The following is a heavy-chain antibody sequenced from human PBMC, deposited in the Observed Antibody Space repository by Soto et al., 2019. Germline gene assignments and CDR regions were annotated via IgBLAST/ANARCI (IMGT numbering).Heavy chain of an antibody. J-gene: IGHJ6*02. Sequence: QVQLVESGGGVVQPGRSLRLSCAASGFTFSSYGMHWVRQAPGKGLEWLTVISYDGGNKYYAESVKGRFTISRDNSKNTLYLQMNRLRAEDAAVYYCAKTLGYCSSSSCSKDYYYYYGLDVWGQGTTVTVSS. V-gene: IGHV3-30*18. D-gene: IGHD2-2*01. CDR2: ISYDGGNK. CDR1: GFTFSSYG. CDR3: AKTLGYCSSSSCSKDYYYYYGLDV.